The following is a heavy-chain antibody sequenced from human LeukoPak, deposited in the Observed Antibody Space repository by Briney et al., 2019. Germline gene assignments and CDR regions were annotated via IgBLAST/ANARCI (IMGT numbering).Heavy chain of an antibody. J-gene: IGHJ4*02. Sequence: GSLRLSCAASGFTFSSYWMSWVRQAPGKGLEWVSAISGSGGSTYYADSVKGRFTISRDNSKNTLYLQMNSLRAEDTAVYYCARDAGYCSGGSCYSVDYWGQGTLVTVSS. D-gene: IGHD2-15*01. CDR1: GFTFSSYW. CDR2: ISGSGGST. CDR3: ARDAGYCSGGSCYSVDY. V-gene: IGHV3-23*01.